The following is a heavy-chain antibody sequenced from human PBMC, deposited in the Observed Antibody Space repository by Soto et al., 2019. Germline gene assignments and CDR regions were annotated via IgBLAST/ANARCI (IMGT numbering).Heavy chain of an antibody. Sequence: QVQLVQSGAEVKKPGSSVKVSCKASGGTFSSYAISWVRQAPGQGLEWMGGIIPIFGTGNYAEKFQGRVTITADETTSTAYLGLSSLSSEDTAVYYCARDQDSGSVIKLLYYSGMDVWGQGTTVTGSS. CDR1: GGTFSSYA. CDR2: IIPIFGTG. CDR3: ARDQDSGSVIKLLYYSGMDV. D-gene: IGHD1-26*01. V-gene: IGHV1-69*13. J-gene: IGHJ6*02.